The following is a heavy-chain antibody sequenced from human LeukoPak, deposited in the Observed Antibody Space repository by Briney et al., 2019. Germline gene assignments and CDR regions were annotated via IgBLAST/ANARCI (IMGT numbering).Heavy chain of an antibody. CDR3: WLEKVVAAYFDS. J-gene: IGHJ4*02. CDR1: GGSISSSSYY. Sequence: SETLSLTCTVSGGSISSSSYYWGWIRQPPGKGLEWIGSSYYSGSTYYNPALKSRVTISVDTSTNQFSLKMTSMTAADTAIYYCWLEKVVAAYFDSWGQGTLVTVSS. CDR2: SYYSGST. V-gene: IGHV4-39*07. D-gene: IGHD2-15*01.